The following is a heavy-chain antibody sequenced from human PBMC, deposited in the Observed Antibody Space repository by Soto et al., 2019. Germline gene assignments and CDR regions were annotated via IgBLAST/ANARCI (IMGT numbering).Heavy chain of an antibody. CDR1: GGSISSSSYY. D-gene: IGHD6-13*01. CDR2: IYYSGST. V-gene: IGHV4-39*01. Sequence: SETLSLTCTVSGGSISSSSYYWGWIRQPPGKGLEWIGSIYYSGSTYYNPSLKSRVTISVDTSKNQFSLKLSSVTAADTAVYYCARQRGQQQLVPYYYYYGMDVWGQGTTVTVSS. CDR3: ARQRGQQQLVPYYYYYGMDV. J-gene: IGHJ6*02.